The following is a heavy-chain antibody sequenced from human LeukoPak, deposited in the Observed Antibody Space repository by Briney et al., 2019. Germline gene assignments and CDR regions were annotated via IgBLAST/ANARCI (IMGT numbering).Heavy chain of an antibody. CDR1: GFTFNNAW. V-gene: IGHV3-15*05. CDR3: ARDVLYNSGSYPLY. J-gene: IGHJ4*02. CDR2: IKSKTDGGTT. Sequence: GGSLRLSCAASGFTFNNAWMSWVRQAPGKGLEWVGRIKSKTDGGTTDYAAPVKGRFTISRDDSKNTLYLQMNSLRAEDTAVYYCARDVLYNSGSYPLYWGQGTLVTVSS. D-gene: IGHD3-10*01.